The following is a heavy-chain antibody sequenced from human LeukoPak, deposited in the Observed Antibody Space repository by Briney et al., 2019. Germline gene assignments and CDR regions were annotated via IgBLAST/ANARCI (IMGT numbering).Heavy chain of an antibody. J-gene: IGHJ4*02. CDR1: GFTFDKYF. Sequence: LRLSCATSGFTFDKYFIHWVRQAPGKGLEWIGEINHSGNTNYNPSLKSRVTTSVDTSKNQFSLNLISVTAADTAVYYCARRVRSGDGWVFDSWGQGTPVTVSS. CDR3: ARRVRSGDGWVFDS. D-gene: IGHD5-24*01. V-gene: IGHV4-34*01. CDR2: INHSGNT.